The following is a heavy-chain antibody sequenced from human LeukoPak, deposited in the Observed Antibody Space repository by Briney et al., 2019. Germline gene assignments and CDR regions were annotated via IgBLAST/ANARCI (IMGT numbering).Heavy chain of an antibody. J-gene: IGHJ4*02. CDR3: ARAYYYDSSGRVDY. Sequence: GGSLRLSCAASGFTFSSYGMHWVRQAPGKGLEWVAVICYDGSNKYYADSVKGRFTISRDNSKNTLYLQMNSLRAEDTAVYYCARAYYYDSSGRVDYWGQGTLVTVSS. CDR2: ICYDGSNK. D-gene: IGHD3-22*01. V-gene: IGHV3-33*01. CDR1: GFTFSSYG.